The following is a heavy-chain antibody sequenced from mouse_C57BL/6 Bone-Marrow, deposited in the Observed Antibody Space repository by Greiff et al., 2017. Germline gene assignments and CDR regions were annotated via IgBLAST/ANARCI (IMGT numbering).Heavy chain of an antibody. D-gene: IGHD3-1*01. J-gene: IGHJ2*01. CDR3: ARSGLLDY. CDR2: IDPSDSYT. CDR1: GYTFTSYW. Sequence: QVQLQQSGAELARPGASVKLSCKASGYTFTSYWMQWVKQRPGQGLEWIGEIDPSDSYTNYNQKFKGKATFTVDTSSSTAYMQLRSLTSEDSAGXDCARSGLLDYWGQGTTLTVSA. V-gene: IGHV1-50*01.